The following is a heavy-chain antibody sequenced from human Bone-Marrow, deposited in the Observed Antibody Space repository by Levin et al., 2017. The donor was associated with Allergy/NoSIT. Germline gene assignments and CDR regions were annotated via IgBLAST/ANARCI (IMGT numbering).Heavy chain of an antibody. CDR1: GGSINSYY. D-gene: IGHD4-17*01. CDR3: ARRNLRNAFDI. V-gene: IGHV4-59*08. J-gene: IGHJ3*02. CDR2: IFYTSTS. Sequence: SETLSLTCSVSGGSINSYYWSWIRQPPGKGLEWIAYIFYTSTSNYNPSPKSRVALSVDPSKNQFSLKVTSVTAADTAVYYCARRNLRNAFDIWGRGTLVTVSS.